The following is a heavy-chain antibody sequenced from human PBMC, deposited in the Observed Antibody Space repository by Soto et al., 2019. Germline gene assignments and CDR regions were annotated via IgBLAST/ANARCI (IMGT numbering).Heavy chain of an antibody. V-gene: IGHV4-34*01. D-gene: IGHD3-10*01. CDR1: GGSVSGYY. Sequence: SETLSLTCAVYGGSVSGYYWSWIRQPRGKGLEWIGEINHSGSTNYNPSLKSRVTISVDTSKNQFSLKLSSVTAADTAVYYCARVANRSRITMVRGVIWWFDPWGQGTLVTVSS. CDR2: INHSGST. CDR3: ARVANRSRITMVRGVIWWFDP. J-gene: IGHJ5*02.